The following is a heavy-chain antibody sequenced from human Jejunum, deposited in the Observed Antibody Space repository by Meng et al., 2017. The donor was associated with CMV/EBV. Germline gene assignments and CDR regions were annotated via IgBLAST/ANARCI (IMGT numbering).Heavy chain of an antibody. V-gene: IGHV3-48*03. D-gene: IGHD3-9*01. CDR3: ASDRSYHYDTTGYSLGN. CDR2: ISHSGTTV. Sequence: FGYYAMNWVRQAPGNGLEWISHISHSGTTVYYSDSVKGRFTISRDNAKYTLYLQLDNLRAEDTAMYYCASDRSYHYDTTGYSLGNWGRGTLVTVSS. CDR1: FGYYA. J-gene: IGHJ4*02.